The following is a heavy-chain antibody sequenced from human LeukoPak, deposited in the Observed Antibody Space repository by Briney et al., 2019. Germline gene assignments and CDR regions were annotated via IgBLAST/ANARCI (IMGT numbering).Heavy chain of an antibody. CDR3: ARGIVYYYGSAAFDY. J-gene: IGHJ4*02. Sequence: PSETLSLTCTVSGGSISSYYWSWLRQPPGKGLEWIGYIYYSGSTNYNPSLKSRVTISVDTSKNQFSLKLSSVTAADTAVYYCARGIVYYYGSAAFDYWGQGTLVTVSS. CDR2: IYYSGST. D-gene: IGHD3-10*01. CDR1: GGSISSYY. V-gene: IGHV4-59*01.